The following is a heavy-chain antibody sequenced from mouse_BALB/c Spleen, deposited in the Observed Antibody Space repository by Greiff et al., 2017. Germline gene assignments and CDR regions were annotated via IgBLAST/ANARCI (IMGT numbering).Heavy chain of an antibody. D-gene: IGHD2-2*01. J-gene: IGHJ2*01. CDR3: TRFHGYGDYFDY. CDR2: IYPSDSYT. Sequence: QVQLKQPGAELVRPGASVKLSCKASGYTFTSYWINWVKQRPGQGLEWIGNIYPSDSYTNYNQKFKDKATLTVDKSSSTAYMQLSSPTSEDSAVYYCTRFHGYGDYFDYWGQGTTLTVSS. CDR1: GYTFTSYW. V-gene: IGHV1-69*02.